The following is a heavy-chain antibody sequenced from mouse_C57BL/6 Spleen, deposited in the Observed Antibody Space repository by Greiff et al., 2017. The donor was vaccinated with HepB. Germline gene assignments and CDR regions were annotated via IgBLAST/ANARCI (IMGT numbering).Heavy chain of an antibody. V-gene: IGHV1-55*01. CDR2: IYPGSGST. J-gene: IGHJ3*01. CDR3: ARSGVTTRGWFAY. D-gene: IGHD2-5*01. Sequence: QVHVKQPGAELVKPGASVKMSCKASGYTFTSYWITWVKQRPGQGLEWIGDIYPGSGSTNYNEKFKSKATLTVDTSSSTAYMQLSSLTSEDSAVYYCARSGVTTRGWFAYWGQGTLVTVSA. CDR1: GYTFTSYW.